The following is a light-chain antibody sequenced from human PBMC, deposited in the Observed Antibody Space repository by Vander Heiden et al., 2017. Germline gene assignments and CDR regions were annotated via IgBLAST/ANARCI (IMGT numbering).Light chain of an antibody. V-gene: IGLV2-11*01. CDR2: DVT. CDR3: YSYAGGYRFV. CDR1: SSNVGGYNY. Sequence: QSALTPPRPVSGPPGQSVTMSCTGTSSNVGGYNYVSWYQQHPGKAPKLMIYDVTNRPSGVPDRFSGSKSGNTAFLTISGLQAEDEADYYCYSYAGGYRFVFGTGTMVTVL. J-gene: IGLJ1*01.